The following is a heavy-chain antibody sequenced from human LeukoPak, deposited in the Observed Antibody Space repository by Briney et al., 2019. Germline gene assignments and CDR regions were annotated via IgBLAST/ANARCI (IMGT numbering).Heavy chain of an antibody. CDR3: ARAGGGYYPNDAFDI. CDR2: IYYSGST. J-gene: IGHJ3*02. V-gene: IGHV4-39*07. D-gene: IGHD3-22*01. Sequence: SETLSLTCTVSGGSISSSSYYLGWIRQPPGKGLEWIGSIYYSGSTNYNPSLKSRVTISVDTSKNQFSLKLSSVTAADTAVCYCARAGGGYYPNDAFDIWGQGTMVTVSS. CDR1: GGSISSSSYY.